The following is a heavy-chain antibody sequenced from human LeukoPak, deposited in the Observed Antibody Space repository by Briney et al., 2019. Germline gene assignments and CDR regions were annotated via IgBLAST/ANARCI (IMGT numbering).Heavy chain of an antibody. D-gene: IGHD4-23*01. V-gene: IGHV3-30*02. Sequence: PGGSLRLSCAASGFPFSNYGMHWVRQTPGKGLEWVAFILYDGAIKNYADSVKGRLTISRDNSKNTLFLQINSLRSEDTAVYYCAKDLLGGNSGRDYWGQGTLVTVSS. CDR2: ILYDGAIK. J-gene: IGHJ4*02. CDR3: AKDLLGGNSGRDY. CDR1: GFPFSNYG.